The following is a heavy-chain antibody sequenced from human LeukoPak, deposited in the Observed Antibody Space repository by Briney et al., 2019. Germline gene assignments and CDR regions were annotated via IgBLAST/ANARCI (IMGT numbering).Heavy chain of an antibody. CDR2: IYYSGST. J-gene: IGHJ6*02. D-gene: IGHD2-2*01. V-gene: IGHV4-30-4*01. CDR1: GGSTSSGDYY. Sequence: SETLSLTCTVSGGSTSSGDYYWSWIRQPPGTGLEWIGYIYYSGSTYYTPSLKSRVTISVDTSKNQFSLKLSSVTAADTAVYYCAREVRIVVVPAALYYYYGMDVWGQGTTVTVSS. CDR3: AREVRIVVVPAALYYYYGMDV.